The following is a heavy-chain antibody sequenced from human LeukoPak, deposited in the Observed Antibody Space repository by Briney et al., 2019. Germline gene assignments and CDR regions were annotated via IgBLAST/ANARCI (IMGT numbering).Heavy chain of an antibody. CDR2: ISGSGGST. V-gene: IGHV3-23*01. J-gene: IGHJ4*02. CDR1: GFTFSSYA. D-gene: IGHD3-10*01. CDR3: AKPGSEGPLYFDY. Sequence: PGGSLRLSCAACGFTFSSYAMSWVRQAPGKGLEWVSAISGSGGSTYYADSVKGRFTISRDNSKNTLYLQMNSLRAEDTAVYYCAKPGSEGPLYFDYWGQGTLVTVSS.